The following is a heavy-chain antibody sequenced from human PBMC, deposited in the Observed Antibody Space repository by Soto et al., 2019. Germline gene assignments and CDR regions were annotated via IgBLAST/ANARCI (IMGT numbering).Heavy chain of an antibody. D-gene: IGHD1-26*01. CDR3: ARGEQYSGRIFDY. V-gene: IGHV6-1*01. CDR1: GDSLSSNSAG. Sequence: SQTLSLTCAITGDSLSSNSAGWSWVRQSPSRGLEWLGRTYYRSKWYYEYAVSVRGRITINPDTSKNQYSLQLNSVTPEDTAVYFCARGEQYSGRIFDYWGRGTLVAVSS. J-gene: IGHJ4*01. CDR2: TYYRSKWYY.